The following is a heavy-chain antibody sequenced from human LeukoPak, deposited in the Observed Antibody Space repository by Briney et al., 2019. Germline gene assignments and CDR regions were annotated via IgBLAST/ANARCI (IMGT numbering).Heavy chain of an antibody. CDR2: INPITGGT. Sequence: GASVKVSCKASGYTFTGYYMHWVRQAPGQGLEWMGWINPITGGTKYAQRFQGRVTMTRDTSISTVYMELNRLKSDDTAVYYCARPYCNSRSCHDYFDYWGQGTLVTVSS. V-gene: IGHV1-2*02. J-gene: IGHJ4*02. CDR3: ARPYCNSRSCHDYFDY. CDR1: GYTFTGYY. D-gene: IGHD2-15*01.